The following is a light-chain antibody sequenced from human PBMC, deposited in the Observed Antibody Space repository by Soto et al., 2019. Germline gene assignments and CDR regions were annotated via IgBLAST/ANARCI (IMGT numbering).Light chain of an antibody. CDR2: DVT. V-gene: IGLV2-11*01. J-gene: IGLJ2*01. Sequence: QSALTQPRSVSGSPGQSVTISCTGTNSDVGTYNYVSWYQQHPGKAPKLIIYDVTKRPSGVPDRFSGSKSGNTASLTVSGLQAEDEADYYCTSYATGDTFPFGGGTKLTVL. CDR3: TSYATGDTFP. CDR1: NSDVGTYNY.